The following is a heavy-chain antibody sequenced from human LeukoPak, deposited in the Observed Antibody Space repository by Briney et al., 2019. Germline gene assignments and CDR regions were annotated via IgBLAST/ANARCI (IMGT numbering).Heavy chain of an antibody. CDR2: IDTTTGNP. V-gene: IGHV7-4-1*02. J-gene: IGHJ4*02. CDR3: VRGTPTPGMDY. CDR1: GYSFSAHF. D-gene: IGHD3-10*01. Sequence: ASVRVSCKASGYSFSAHFLNWVRQAPGQGLEWMGNIDTTTGNPRYAQDFTGRFVFSLDTSVSTAYLQITSLKADGTAAYYCVRGTPTPGMDYWGQGTQVTVSS.